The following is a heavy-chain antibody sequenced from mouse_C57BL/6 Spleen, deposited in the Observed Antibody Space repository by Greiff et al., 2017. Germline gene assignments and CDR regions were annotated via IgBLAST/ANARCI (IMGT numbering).Heavy chain of an antibody. V-gene: IGHV5-17*01. D-gene: IGHD1-1*01. Sequence: EVKLMESGGGLVKPGGSLKLSCAASGFTFSDYGMHWVRQAPEKGLEWVAYIRSGSSTIYYADTVKGRFTISRDNAKNTLFLQMTSLRAEDTAMYYWARNYYGSSLDYWGQGTTLTVSS. CDR2: IRSGSSTI. J-gene: IGHJ2*01. CDR1: GFTFSDYG. CDR3: ARNYYGSSLDY.